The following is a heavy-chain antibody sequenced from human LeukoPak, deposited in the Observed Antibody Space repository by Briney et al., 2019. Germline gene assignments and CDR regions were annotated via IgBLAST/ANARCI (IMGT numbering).Heavy chain of an antibody. CDR2: IKPDGSEK. Sequence: QPGASLRLSCAAPGFSFRSYWMSWVRQVPGKGPEWVANIKPDGSEKYYVDSVKGRFMVSRDNAKNSLYLQMNSLRAEDTAMYYCAEGSNYGDSSFWGQGTLVTVSS. CDR1: GFSFRSYW. D-gene: IGHD4-17*01. V-gene: IGHV3-7*01. J-gene: IGHJ4*02. CDR3: AEGSNYGDSSF.